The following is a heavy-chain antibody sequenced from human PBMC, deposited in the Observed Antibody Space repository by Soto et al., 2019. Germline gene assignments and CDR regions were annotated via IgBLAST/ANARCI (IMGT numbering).Heavy chain of an antibody. V-gene: IGHV3-66*01. CDR3: ARDLETGGGNWFDP. Sequence: EVQLVESGGGLVQPGGSLRLSCAASGFTVSSNYMSWVRQAPGKGLEWVSVIYSGGSTYYADSVKGRFTISRDNSKNTLYLQMNSLRAEDTAVYYCARDLETGGGNWFDPWGQGTLVTVSS. D-gene: IGHD2-8*02. CDR1: GFTVSSNY. J-gene: IGHJ5*02. CDR2: IYSGGST.